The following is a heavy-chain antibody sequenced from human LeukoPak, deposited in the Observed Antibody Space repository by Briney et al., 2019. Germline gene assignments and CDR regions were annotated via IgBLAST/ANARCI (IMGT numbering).Heavy chain of an antibody. CDR1: GFTFSNYW. J-gene: IGHJ4*02. Sequence: PGGSLRLSCAASGFTFSNYWMHWVRQAPGKGLVWVSRINSDGSSTTYADSVKGRFTISRDNAKNTLYLQMNSLRAEDTAVYYCARVKYYDSSGDPLYYFDYWGQGALVTVSS. V-gene: IGHV3-74*03. CDR3: ARVKYYDSSGDPLYYFDY. CDR2: INSDGSST. D-gene: IGHD3-22*01.